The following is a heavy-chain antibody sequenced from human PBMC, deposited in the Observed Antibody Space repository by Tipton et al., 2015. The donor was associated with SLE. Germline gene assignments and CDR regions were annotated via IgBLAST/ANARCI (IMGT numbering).Heavy chain of an antibody. CDR3: ARGSYSSGWSDR. Sequence: TLSLTCSVPGASIIGYYWNWIRQPPGKGLEWIGYIYSSGTTKYNPSLKSRVSMSVDTSANYISLNLRSVTAADTAVYFCARGSYSSGWSDRWSQGTLVSVSS. D-gene: IGHD6-19*01. CDR1: GASIIGYY. CDR2: IYSSGTT. V-gene: IGHV4-4*08. J-gene: IGHJ5*02.